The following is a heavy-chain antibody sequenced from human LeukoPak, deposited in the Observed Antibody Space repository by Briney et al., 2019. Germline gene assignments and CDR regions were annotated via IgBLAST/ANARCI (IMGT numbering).Heavy chain of an antibody. D-gene: IGHD3-22*01. V-gene: IGHV3-11*01. CDR1: GFSFSDYY. CDR2: ITSSATTI. J-gene: IGHJ4*02. CDR3: AKDRSYYYDSSGYYAIV. Sequence: GGSLRLSCAASGFSFSDYYMSWIRQAPGKGLEWISYITSSATTIYYADSVKGRFTISRDNAKNSLYLQMNSLRAEDTAVYYCAKDRSYYYDSSGYYAIVWGQGTLVTVSS.